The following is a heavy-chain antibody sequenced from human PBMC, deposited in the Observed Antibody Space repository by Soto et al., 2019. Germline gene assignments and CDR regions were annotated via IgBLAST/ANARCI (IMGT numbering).Heavy chain of an antibody. CDR3: ARLVRYSSTWYWFDP. J-gene: IGHJ5*02. V-gene: IGHV4-61*01. Sequence: PSETLSLTCTVSGGSVSSGSYYWSWIRQPPGKGLEWIGYIYYSGSTNYNPSLKSRVTISVDTSKNQFSLKLSSVTAADTAVYYCARLVRYSSTWYWFDPWGQGTLVTVSS. D-gene: IGHD6-13*01. CDR2: IYYSGST. CDR1: GGSVSSGSYY.